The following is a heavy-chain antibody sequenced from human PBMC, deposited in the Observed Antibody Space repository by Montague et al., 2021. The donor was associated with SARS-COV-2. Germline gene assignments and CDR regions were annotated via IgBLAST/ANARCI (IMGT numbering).Heavy chain of an antibody. V-gene: IGHV4-59*01. CDR3: ARAGGGSSYNYYGLDV. D-gene: IGHD2-15*01. Sequence: SETLSLTGSISGGSINSFYWNWIRLSPGKGLEWIGYVYYTGGTNYNPSLKSRATISVDTSKNQFSLTVGSVTAADTAVYYCARAGGGSSYNYYGLDVWGQGTTVTVSS. CDR2: VYYTGGT. J-gene: IGHJ6*02. CDR1: GGSINSFY.